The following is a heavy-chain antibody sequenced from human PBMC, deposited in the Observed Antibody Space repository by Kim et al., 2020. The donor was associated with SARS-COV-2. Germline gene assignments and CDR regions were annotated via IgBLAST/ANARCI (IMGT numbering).Heavy chain of an antibody. J-gene: IGHJ4*02. Sequence: SETLSLTCAVSGGSISSSNWWSWVRQPPGKGLEWIGEIYHSGSTNYNPSLKSRVTISVDKSKNQFSLKLSSVTAADTAVYYCAREGGLEQQLATPLDYWGQGTLVTVSS. V-gene: IGHV4-4*02. CDR3: AREGGLEQQLATPLDY. CDR2: IYHSGST. CDR1: GGSISSSNW. D-gene: IGHD6-13*01.